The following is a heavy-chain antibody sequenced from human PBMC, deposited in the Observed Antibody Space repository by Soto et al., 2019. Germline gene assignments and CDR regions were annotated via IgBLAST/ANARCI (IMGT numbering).Heavy chain of an antibody. D-gene: IGHD1-26*01. CDR1: GFTFSTYD. CDR3: ARAYLGRLPRRADYYYALDV. CDR2: IGSAHDP. J-gene: IGHJ6*02. Sequence: LRLSCAASGFTFSTYDMHWVRQVPGKGLEWVSAIGSAHDPYYLGSVKGRFSISRENAKNSLYLQMNSLTTGDTAVYYCARAYLGRLPRRADYYYALDVWGQGTTVTVSS. V-gene: IGHV3-13*05.